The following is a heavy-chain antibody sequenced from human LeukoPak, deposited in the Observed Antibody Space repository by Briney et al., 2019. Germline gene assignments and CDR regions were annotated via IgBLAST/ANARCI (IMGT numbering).Heavy chain of an antibody. J-gene: IGHJ4*02. CDR2: ISWNSGTK. CDR3: AKDDGGNSGWTFDY. V-gene: IGHV3-9*01. Sequence: GGSLRLSCAASGFTFDDYAMHWVRQAPGKGLEWVSGISWNSGTKGYADSVKGRFTISRDNAKNSLYLQMNSLRAEDTAVYYCAKDDGGNSGWTFDYWGQGTLVTVSS. CDR1: GFTFDDYA. D-gene: IGHD6-19*01.